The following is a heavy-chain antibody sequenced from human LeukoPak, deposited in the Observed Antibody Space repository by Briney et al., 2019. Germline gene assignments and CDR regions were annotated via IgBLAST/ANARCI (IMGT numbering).Heavy chain of an antibody. CDR3: ARQGYYYDSSGFDY. D-gene: IGHD3-22*01. Sequence: SETLSLTCTVSGGSISSSSYYWGWIRQPPGKGLEWIGSIYYSGSTYYNPSLKSRVTISVDTSKNQFSLKLSSVTAADTAVYYCARQGYYYDSSGFDYWGQGTLVTVSS. J-gene: IGHJ4*02. CDR2: IYYSGST. CDR1: GGSISSSSYY. V-gene: IGHV4-39*01.